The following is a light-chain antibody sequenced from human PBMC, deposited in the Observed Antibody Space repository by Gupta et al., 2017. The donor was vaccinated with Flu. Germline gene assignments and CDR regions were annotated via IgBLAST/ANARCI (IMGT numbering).Light chain of an antibody. Sequence: VKLTCTLSSGHSRYANAWHQQQPDKGPRYLMKLHSDGSHNKGDGIPDRFSGSSSGAGRYLTISSLQSEDEADYYCQTWGSGVVVFGGGTKLTV. CDR3: QTWGSGVVV. CDR2: LHSDGSH. J-gene: IGLJ2*01. CDR1: SGHSRYA. V-gene: IGLV4-69*01.